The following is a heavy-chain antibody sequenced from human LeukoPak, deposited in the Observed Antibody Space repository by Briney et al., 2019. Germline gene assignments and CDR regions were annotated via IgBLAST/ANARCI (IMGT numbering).Heavy chain of an antibody. D-gene: IGHD3-10*02. CDR1: GFTVSSDY. Sequence: GGSLRLSCTVSGFTVSSDYMSWVRQAPGKGLEWVSVIYSGGSIYYADSVKGRFTISRDNAKNSLYLQMNSLRAEDTAVYYCAELGITMIGGVWGKGTTVTISS. V-gene: IGHV3-66*01. CDR2: IYSGGSI. CDR3: AELGITMIGGV. J-gene: IGHJ6*04.